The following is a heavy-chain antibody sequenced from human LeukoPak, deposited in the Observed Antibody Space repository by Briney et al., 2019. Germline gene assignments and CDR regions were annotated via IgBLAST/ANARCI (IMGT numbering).Heavy chain of an antibody. Sequence: PGGSLRLSCAASGFTFSSYWMSWVRQAPGKGLEGVANINQDESEKNYVDSVKGRFTISRDNAQNSLYLQVNSLRAEDTAVYFCARDRGYSNFDYWGQGTLVTVSS. D-gene: IGHD3-10*01. CDR3: ARDRGYSNFDY. CDR1: GFTFSSYW. J-gene: IGHJ4*02. CDR2: INQDESEK. V-gene: IGHV3-7*01.